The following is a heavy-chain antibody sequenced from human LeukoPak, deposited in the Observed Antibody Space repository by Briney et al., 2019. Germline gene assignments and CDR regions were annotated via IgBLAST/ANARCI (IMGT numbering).Heavy chain of an antibody. V-gene: IGHV1-18*01. CDR2: ISAYNGNT. J-gene: IGHJ4*02. CDR1: GYTFTSYG. CDR3: ARDLPRGYSYGSRSDY. Sequence: ASVKVSCKASGYTFTSYGISWVRQAPGQGLEWMGWISAYNGNTNYAQKLQGRVTMTRDTSTSTVYMELSSLRSEDTAVYYCARDLPRGYSYGSRSDYWGQGTLVTVSS. D-gene: IGHD5-18*01.